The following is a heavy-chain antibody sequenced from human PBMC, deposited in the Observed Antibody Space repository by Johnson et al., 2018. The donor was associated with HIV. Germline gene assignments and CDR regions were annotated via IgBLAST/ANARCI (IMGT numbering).Heavy chain of an antibody. CDR2: ISYDGSNK. CDR1: GFTFSSYA. CDR3: ARERNYGTHAAFDI. D-gene: IGHD1-7*01. Sequence: QVQLVESGGGLVQPGGSLRLSCGASGFTFSSYAMSWVRQAPGKGLEWVAVISYDGSNKYYADSVKGRFTISRDNSKNSLDLQMNSLRAEDTAVYYCARERNYGTHAAFDIWGQGTMVTVSS. V-gene: IGHV3-30*04. J-gene: IGHJ3*02.